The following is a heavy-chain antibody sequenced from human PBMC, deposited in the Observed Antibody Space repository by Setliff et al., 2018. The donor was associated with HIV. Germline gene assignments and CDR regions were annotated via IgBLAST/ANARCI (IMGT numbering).Heavy chain of an antibody. CDR2: INPSGDVI. J-gene: IGHJ3*02. CDR1: GYTSTSFS. D-gene: IGHD3-10*01. CDR3: AREDYGTGNKPILGAFDI. V-gene: IGHV1-46*01. Sequence: ASVKVSCKASGYTSTSFSLHWVRQAPGQGLEWMGIINPSGDVIRYAQKFQGRVTMTRDTSTSTVYMDLSSLRAEDTAIYYCAREDYGTGNKPILGAFDIWGQGTLVTVSS.